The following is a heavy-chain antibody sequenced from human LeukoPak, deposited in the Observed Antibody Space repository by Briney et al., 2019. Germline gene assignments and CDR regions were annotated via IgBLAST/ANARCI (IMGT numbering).Heavy chain of an antibody. D-gene: IGHD2-2*01. V-gene: IGHV3-23*01. Sequence: HPGGSLRLSCAASRFTFSNYAMTWVRQAPGKGLEWVSCISGSGGTTYYADSVKGRFTISRDDSKNTLYLQMNTLRAEDTAVYYCAKGRGGATCYGVFDIWGQGTMVTVSS. J-gene: IGHJ3*02. CDR1: RFTFSNYA. CDR3: AKGRGGATCYGVFDI. CDR2: ISGSGGTT.